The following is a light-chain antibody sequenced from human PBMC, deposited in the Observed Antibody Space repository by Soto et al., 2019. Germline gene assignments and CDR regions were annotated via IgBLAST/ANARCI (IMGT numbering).Light chain of an antibody. V-gene: IGKV1-5*03. CDR2: KAS. J-gene: IGKJ1*01. CDR3: QQYGSSLWT. CDR1: QSISSW. Sequence: DIQMTQSPSTLSASVGDRVTITCRASQSISSWLAWYQQKPGKAPKLLIYKASSLESGVPDRFSGSGSGTDFTLTISRLEPEDFAVYYCQQYGSSLWTFGQGTKVDIK.